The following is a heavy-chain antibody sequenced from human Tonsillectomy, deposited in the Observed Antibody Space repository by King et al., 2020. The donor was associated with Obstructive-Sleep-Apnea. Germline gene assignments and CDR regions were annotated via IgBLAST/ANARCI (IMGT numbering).Heavy chain of an antibody. CDR2: INHSGST. CDR3: ARGGGSSAYFFDY. Sequence: VQLQQWGAGLLKPSETLSLTCAVYGGSFSYYYWSLIRQPPGKGLEWIGEINHSGSTKYNPSLKIRGTISVDTSKNQLSLNLSSVTAADTAVYDCARGGGSSAYFFDYWGQGTLVTVSS. J-gene: IGHJ4*02. V-gene: IGHV4-34*01. CDR1: GGSFSYYY. D-gene: IGHD3-22*01.